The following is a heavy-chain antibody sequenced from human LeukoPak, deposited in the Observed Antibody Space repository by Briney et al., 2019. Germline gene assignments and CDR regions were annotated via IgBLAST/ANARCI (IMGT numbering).Heavy chain of an antibody. J-gene: IGHJ4*02. V-gene: IGHV4-34*01. CDR1: GGSFSGYY. CDR2: INHSGST. D-gene: IGHD5-18*01. CDR3: ARGGYSYGPHPFDY. Sequence: SETLSLTCAVYGGSFSGYYWSWLRQPPGKGLEWIGEINHSGSTNYNPSLKSRVTISVDTSKNQLSLKLSSVTAADTAVYYCARGGYSYGPHPFDYWGQGTLVTVSS.